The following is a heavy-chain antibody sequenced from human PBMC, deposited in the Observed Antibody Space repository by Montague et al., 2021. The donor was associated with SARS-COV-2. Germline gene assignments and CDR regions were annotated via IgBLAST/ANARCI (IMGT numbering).Heavy chain of an antibody. J-gene: IGHJ6*02. Sequence: SETLSLTCNVSGGSISSSTYYRGWIRQPPGKGLEWIGNLYNGGTTYYSPSLKSRVTISVDTSKNHFSLNMASVTAADTAVYYCARTSKLRESSSGNYYYHAMDVWGQGTTVTVSS. V-gene: IGHV4-39*02. D-gene: IGHD3-16*01. CDR3: ARTSKLRESSSGNYYYHAMDV. CDR1: GGSISSSTYY. CDR2: LYNGGTT.